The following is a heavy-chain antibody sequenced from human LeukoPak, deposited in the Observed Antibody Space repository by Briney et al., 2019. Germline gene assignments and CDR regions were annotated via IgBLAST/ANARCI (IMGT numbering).Heavy chain of an antibody. D-gene: IGHD6-6*01. CDR3: ARDWVAARQFDY. CDR1: GGSISSGSYY. CDR2: IYTSGST. V-gene: IGHV4-61*02. Sequence: PSETLSLTCTVSGGSISSGSYYWSWIRQPAGKGLEWIGRIYTSGSTNYNPSLKSRVTISVDTSKNQFSLKLSSVTAADTAVYYCARDWVAARQFDYWGQGTLVTVSS. J-gene: IGHJ4*02.